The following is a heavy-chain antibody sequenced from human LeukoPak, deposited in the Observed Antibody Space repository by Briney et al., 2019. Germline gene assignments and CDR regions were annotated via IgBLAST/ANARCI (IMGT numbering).Heavy chain of an antibody. Sequence: ASVKVSCKASGYTFTSYAMNWVRQAPGQGLEWMGWINTNTGNPTYAQGFTGRFVFSLDTSVSTAYLQISSLKAEDTAVYYCASVRANLGGSCYPPCAFDIWGQGTLVTVSS. D-gene: IGHD2-15*01. CDR1: GYTFTSYA. CDR2: INTNTGNP. V-gene: IGHV7-4-1*02. J-gene: IGHJ4*02. CDR3: ASVRANLGGSCYPPCAFDI.